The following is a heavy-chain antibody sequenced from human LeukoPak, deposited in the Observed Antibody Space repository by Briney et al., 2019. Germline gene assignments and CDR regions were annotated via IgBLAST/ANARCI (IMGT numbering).Heavy chain of an antibody. CDR3: ARVGYSYGLDY. V-gene: IGHV3-48*03. D-gene: IGHD5-18*01. CDR1: GFTFSSYE. Sequence: GGSLRLSCAASGFTFSSYEMNWVRQAPGKGLEWVSYISSSGSTIYYADSVKGRFTISRDNAKNPLYLQMNSLRAEDTAVYYCARVGYSYGLDYWGQGTLVTVSS. J-gene: IGHJ4*02. CDR2: ISSSGSTI.